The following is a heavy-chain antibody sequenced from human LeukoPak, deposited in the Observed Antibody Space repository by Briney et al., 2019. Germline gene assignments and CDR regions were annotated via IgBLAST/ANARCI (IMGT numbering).Heavy chain of an antibody. CDR3: AKDRAPYYDSSGYGY. Sequence: PGGSLRLSCAASGFTFSSYAMSWVRQAPGKGLEWVSAISGSGGSTYYADSVKGRFTISRDNSKNTLYLQTNSLRAEDTAVYYCAKDRAPYYDSSGYGYWGQGTLVTVSS. J-gene: IGHJ4*02. CDR1: GFTFSSYA. V-gene: IGHV3-23*01. D-gene: IGHD3-22*01. CDR2: ISGSGGST.